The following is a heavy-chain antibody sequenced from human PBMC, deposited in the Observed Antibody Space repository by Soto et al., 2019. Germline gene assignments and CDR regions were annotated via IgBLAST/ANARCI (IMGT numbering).Heavy chain of an antibody. Sequence: QVQLVESGGGVVQPGRSLRLSCAASGFTFSSYGMHWVRQAPGKGLEWVAVISYDGSNKYYADSVKGRFTISRDNSKNTLDLQVTRLRAEDTGVYYCAIDPGIQLWLSGYCQHWGQVTLVTVSS. CDR2: ISYDGSNK. CDR1: GFTFSSYG. V-gene: IGHV3-30*03. CDR3: AIDPGIQLWLSGYCQH. D-gene: IGHD5-18*01. J-gene: IGHJ1*01.